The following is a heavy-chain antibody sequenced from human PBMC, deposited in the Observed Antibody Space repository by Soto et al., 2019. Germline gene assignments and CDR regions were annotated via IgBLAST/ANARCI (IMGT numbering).Heavy chain of an antibody. Sequence: GGSLRLSCAASGFTFDDYAMHWVRQAPGKGLEWVSGISWNSGSIGYADSVKGRFTISRDNAKNSLYLQMNSLRAEDTALYYCAKDMGRVDTAMVICGMDVWGQGTTVTVSS. CDR2: ISWNSGSI. CDR1: GFTFDDYA. CDR3: AKDMGRVDTAMVICGMDV. J-gene: IGHJ6*02. D-gene: IGHD5-18*01. V-gene: IGHV3-9*01.